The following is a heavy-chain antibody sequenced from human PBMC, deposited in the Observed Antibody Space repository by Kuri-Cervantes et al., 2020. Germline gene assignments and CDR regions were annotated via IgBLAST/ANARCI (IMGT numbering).Heavy chain of an antibody. CDR2: ISSSSSYI. D-gene: IGHD3/OR15-3a*01. V-gene: IGHV3-21*01. Sequence: GESLKISCAASGFTFSSYSMNWVRQAPGKGLEWVSSISSSSSYIYYADSVKGRFTISRDNAKNSLYLQMNSLRAEDTAVYYCAKSRGLVHHGMDVWGQGTTVTVSS. J-gene: IGHJ6*02. CDR3: AKSRGLVHHGMDV. CDR1: GFTFSSYS.